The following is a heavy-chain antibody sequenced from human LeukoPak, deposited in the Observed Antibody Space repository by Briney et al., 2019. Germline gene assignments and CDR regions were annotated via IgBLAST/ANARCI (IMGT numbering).Heavy chain of an antibody. CDR3: ARESGNLGSWFDP. CDR1: GFTFSSYA. J-gene: IGHJ5*02. V-gene: IGHV3-64*01. CDR2: ISSNGGST. Sequence: GESLRLSCAASGFTFSSYAMHWVRQAPGKGLEYVSAISSNGGSTYYANSVKGRFTISRDNSKNTLYLQMGSLRAEDMAVYYCARESGNLGSWFDPWGQGTLVTVSS. D-gene: IGHD1-26*01.